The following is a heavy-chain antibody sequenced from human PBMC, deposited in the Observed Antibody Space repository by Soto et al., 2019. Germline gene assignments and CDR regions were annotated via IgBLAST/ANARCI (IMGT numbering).Heavy chain of an antibody. CDR1: GGSVSSGRFY. CDR2: IYYSGST. CDR3: ARSGSGSGWL. V-gene: IGHV4-61*01. J-gene: IGHJ4*02. Sequence: QVQLQESGPGLVKPSETLSLTCTVSGGSVSSGRFYWSCSRQPPGKGLEWIGYIYYSGSTKYNPSLRSRVTISVDTSKNQFSLKLTSVTAADTALYYCARSGSGSGWLGGQGTLVTVSS. D-gene: IGHD6-19*01.